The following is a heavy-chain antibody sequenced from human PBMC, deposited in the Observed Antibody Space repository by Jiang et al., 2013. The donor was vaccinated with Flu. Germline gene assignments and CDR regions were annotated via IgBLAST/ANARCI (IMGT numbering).Heavy chain of an antibody. D-gene: IGHD3-10*01. CDR3: ATNSGTESLDAFDI. CDR1: GYTFTSYW. Sequence: GAEVKKPGESLKISCKGSGYTFTSYWIGWVRQVPGKGLEWMGNIYPGDSDTRYSPSFQGQVTISADKSISTAYLQWSSLRASDTAIYYCATNSGTESLDAFDIWGQGTMVTVSS. V-gene: IGHV5-51*01. J-gene: IGHJ3*02. CDR2: IYPGDSDT.